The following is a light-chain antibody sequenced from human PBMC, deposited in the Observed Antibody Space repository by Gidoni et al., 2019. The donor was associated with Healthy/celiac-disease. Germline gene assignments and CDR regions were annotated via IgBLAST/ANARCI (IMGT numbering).Light chain of an antibody. Sequence: EIVMTPSPATLSVSPGERATLSCRASQRVSSNLAWYQQKPGQAPRLLIYGASTRATGIPARVSGSGSGTEFTLTISSLQSEDFAVYYCQQYNNWPLSLTFGGGTKVEIK. CDR2: GAS. V-gene: IGKV3-15*01. CDR1: QRVSSN. J-gene: IGKJ4*01. CDR3: QQYNNWPLSLT.